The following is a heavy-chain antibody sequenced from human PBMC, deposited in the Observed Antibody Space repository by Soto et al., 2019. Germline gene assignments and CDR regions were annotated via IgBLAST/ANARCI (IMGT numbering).Heavy chain of an antibody. CDR2: INAGNGNT. CDR3: AREMSVGSYYDFWSGYYTGSSDYYYGMDV. CDR1: GYPFTSYA. V-gene: IGHV1-3*01. J-gene: IGHJ6*02. D-gene: IGHD3-3*01. Sequence: ASVKVSCKASGYPFTSYAMHWVRQAPGQRLEWMGWINAGNGNTKYSQKFQGRVTITRDTSASTAYMELSSLRSEDTAVYYCAREMSVGSYYDFWSGYYTGSSDYYYGMDVWGQGTTVTAP.